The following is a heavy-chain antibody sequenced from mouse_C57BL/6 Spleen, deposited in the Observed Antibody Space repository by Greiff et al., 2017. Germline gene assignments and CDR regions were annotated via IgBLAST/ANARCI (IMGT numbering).Heavy chain of an antibody. V-gene: IGHV5-4*01. Sequence: DVQLVESGGGLVKPGGSLKLSCAASGFTFSSYAMSWVRQTPEKRLEWVATISDGGSYTYYPDNVKGRFTISIDNANNTLYMQMSQLKSEYTSMYYCASDCPRYSSPRFIFAMYGWGHVASVSVAS. CDR3: ASDCPRYSSPRFIFAMYG. D-gene: IGHD2-5*01. J-gene: IGHJ4*01. CDR2: ISDGGSYT. CDR1: GFTFSSYA.